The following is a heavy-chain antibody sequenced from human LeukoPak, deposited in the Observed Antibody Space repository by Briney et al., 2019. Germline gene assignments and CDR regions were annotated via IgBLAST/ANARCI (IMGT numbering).Heavy chain of an antibody. CDR2: ISWNSGIL. J-gene: IGHJ2*01. V-gene: IGHV3-9*01. CDR3: AKRDPYWYFDL. Sequence: PGRSLRLSCAASGFTFDDYAMHWVRQAPGKGLEWVSGISWNSGILAYADSVKGRFTISRDNAKNSLYLQMNSLRPEDTAFYYCAKRDPYWYFDLWGRGTLVTVSS. CDR1: GFTFDDYA.